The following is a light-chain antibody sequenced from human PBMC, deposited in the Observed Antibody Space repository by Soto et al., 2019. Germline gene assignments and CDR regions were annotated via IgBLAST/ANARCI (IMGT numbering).Light chain of an antibody. J-gene: IGKJ2*01. CDR2: DAS. CDR3: QQYERPPFA. V-gene: IGKV3-20*01. CDR1: QRLFNGY. Sequence: PGDRATLSCMARQRLFNGYLAWFQQKPGQAPRLLIYDASSSAAGVPDRVTGGGSGTDFTLTISGMEPDDFALYFCQQYERPPFAFGQGTKLEIK.